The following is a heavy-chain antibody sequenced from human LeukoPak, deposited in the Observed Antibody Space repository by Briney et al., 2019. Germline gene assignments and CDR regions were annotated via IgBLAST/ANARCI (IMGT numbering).Heavy chain of an antibody. CDR1: GGSFSGYY. CDR3: ARGRRINMVRGVIGPHYYYYYYMDV. Sequence: SETLSLTCAVYGGSFSGYYWSWIRQPPGKGLEWIGEINHSGSTNYNPSLKSRVTISVDTSKNQFSPKLSSVTAADTAVYYCARGRRINMVRGVIGPHYYYYYYMDVWGKGTTVTVSS. J-gene: IGHJ6*03. V-gene: IGHV4-34*01. CDR2: INHSGST. D-gene: IGHD3-10*01.